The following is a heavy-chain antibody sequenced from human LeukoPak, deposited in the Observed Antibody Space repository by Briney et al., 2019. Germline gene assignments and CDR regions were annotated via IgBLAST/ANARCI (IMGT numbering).Heavy chain of an antibody. CDR3: ARDALLWFGELSNWFDP. CDR2: ISAYHGNT. Sequence: ASVKVCCKASGYTFTSYGISWVRQAPGQGLEWMGWISAYHGNTNYAQKLQGRVTMTTDTSTSTAYMELRSLRSDDTAVYYCARDALLWFGELSNWFDPWGQGTLVTVFS. D-gene: IGHD3-10*01. J-gene: IGHJ5*02. V-gene: IGHV1-18*01. CDR1: GYTFTSYG.